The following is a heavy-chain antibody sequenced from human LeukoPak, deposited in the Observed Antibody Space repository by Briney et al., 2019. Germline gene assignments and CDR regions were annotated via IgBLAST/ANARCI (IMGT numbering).Heavy chain of an antibody. CDR1: GFTVSSNY. D-gene: IGHD6-13*01. V-gene: IGHV3-66*01. CDR2: IYTGGST. Sequence: GGSLRLSCAASGFTVSSNYMNWVRQAPGKGLEWVSVIYTGGSTNYADSVKGRFTISRDNSKNTLYLQMNSLRAEDTAAYYRASSIAAAGTSWFDPWGQGTLVTVSS. CDR3: ASSIAAAGTSWFDP. J-gene: IGHJ5*02.